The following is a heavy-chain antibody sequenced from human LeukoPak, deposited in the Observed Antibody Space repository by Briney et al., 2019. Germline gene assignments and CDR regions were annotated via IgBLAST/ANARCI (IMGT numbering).Heavy chain of an antibody. Sequence: GGSLTLSCAASGFTFSRYWMSWVRQAPGNGLEWVANIKQDGSEKYYVDSVKGRFTISRDNAKNSLYLQMNSLRAEDTAVYCCARDWKTTVTKGNWFDPWGQGTLVTVSS. CDR1: GFTFSRYW. CDR2: IKQDGSEK. D-gene: IGHD4-17*01. J-gene: IGHJ5*02. V-gene: IGHV3-7*03. CDR3: ARDWKTTVTKGNWFDP.